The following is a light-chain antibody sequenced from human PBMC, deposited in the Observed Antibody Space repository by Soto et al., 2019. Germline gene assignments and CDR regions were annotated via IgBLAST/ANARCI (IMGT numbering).Light chain of an antibody. J-gene: IGKJ5*01. V-gene: IGKV1-12*01. CDR3: QQTNSFPRT. CDR2: AAS. CDR1: QDISSW. Sequence: IPMSQSPTFVSPSVGARVTITCRASQDISSWLAWYQQKPGKAPKLLIYAASSLRSGVPSTFSDSGSGTDFTLTISSLQPEDFATYYCQQTNSFPRTFGQGTRLEI.